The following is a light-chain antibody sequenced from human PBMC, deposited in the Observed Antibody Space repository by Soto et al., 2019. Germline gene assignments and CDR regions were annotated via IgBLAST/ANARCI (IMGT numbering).Light chain of an antibody. J-gene: IGLJ3*02. CDR2: EVS. CDR3: TSYTSSTTLV. V-gene: IGLV2-14*01. CDR1: SSDVGAYNY. Sequence: QSALTQPASVSGSPGQSITISCTGTSSDVGAYNYVSWYQHYPGKAPKLIIYEVSHRPSGVSNRFSGSKSGNTASLTISGLQADDEADYYCTSYTSSTTLVVGGGTQLTVL.